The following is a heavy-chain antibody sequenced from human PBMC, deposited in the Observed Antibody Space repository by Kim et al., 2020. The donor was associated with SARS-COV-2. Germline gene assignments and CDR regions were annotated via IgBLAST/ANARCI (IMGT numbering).Heavy chain of an antibody. D-gene: IGHD3-9*01. V-gene: IGHV3-7*03. CDR1: GFTFSSYW. CDR2: IKQDGSEK. CDR3: AREDVDYDILTGYYSPKDYYYYYGMDV. Sequence: GGSLRLSCAASGFTFSSYWMSWVRQAPGKGLEWVANIKQDGSEKYYVDSVKGRFTISRDNAKNSLYLQMNSLRAEDTAVYYCAREDVDYDILTGYYSPKDYYYYYGMDVWGQGTTVTVSS. J-gene: IGHJ6*02.